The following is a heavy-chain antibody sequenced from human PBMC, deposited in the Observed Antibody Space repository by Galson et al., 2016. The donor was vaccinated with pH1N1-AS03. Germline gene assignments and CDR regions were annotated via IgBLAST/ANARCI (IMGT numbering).Heavy chain of an antibody. Sequence: SLRLSCAASGFTFSNHAMHWVRQAPGKGLEWVAIISYDGSHKYYADSVNGRFTISRDNSKNTLYLQMNSLRAEDTAVYYCARAQHLLTGALDFWGQGTLVTVSS. CDR2: ISYDGSHK. CDR1: GFTFSNHA. D-gene: IGHD3-9*01. CDR3: ARAQHLLTGALDF. V-gene: IGHV3-30*01. J-gene: IGHJ4*02.